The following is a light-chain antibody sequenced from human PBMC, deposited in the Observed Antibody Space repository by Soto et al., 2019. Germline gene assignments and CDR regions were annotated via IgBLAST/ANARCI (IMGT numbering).Light chain of an antibody. CDR2: DGS. V-gene: IGKV3D-20*01. CDR1: LSGRSSY. Sequence: EIVLTQSPATLSLSPGDRATLSCGASLSGRSSYVAWYQQKAGLAPRLLIYDGSSRASGIPDRFSGSGSGTDFPLTIGRLEPEDFAVYYCQQYDNSAPLSFGGGTKVEMK. J-gene: IGKJ4*01. CDR3: QQYDNSAPLS.